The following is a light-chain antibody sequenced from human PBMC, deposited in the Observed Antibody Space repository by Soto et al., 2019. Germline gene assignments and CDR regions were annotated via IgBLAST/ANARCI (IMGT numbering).Light chain of an antibody. CDR3: SSYTNSNTRV. Sequence: QSALTQPASVSGSPGQSITISCTGTNSDVGDYNYVSWYQQHPGKAPKLIIYEVSNRPSGISDRFSASKSGNTASLTISGLQAEDEAAYYCSSYTNSNTRVFGTGTKVTVL. J-gene: IGLJ1*01. CDR2: EVS. CDR1: NSDVGDYNY. V-gene: IGLV2-14*01.